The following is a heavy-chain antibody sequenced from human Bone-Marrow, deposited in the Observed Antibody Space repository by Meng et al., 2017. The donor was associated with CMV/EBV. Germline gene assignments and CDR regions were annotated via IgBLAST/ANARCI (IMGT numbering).Heavy chain of an antibody. CDR1: GYTFTGYY. V-gene: IGHV1-2*02. J-gene: IGHJ6*02. Sequence: ASVKVSCKASGYTFTGYYMHWVRQAPGQGLEWMGWINPNSGGTNYAQKFQGRVTMTRDTSISTAYMELSRLRSDDTAVYYCASWGRQLLWGYYYGMDVWGQGTTVTVSS. D-gene: IGHD2-2*01. CDR2: INPNSGGT. CDR3: ASWGRQLLWGYYYGMDV.